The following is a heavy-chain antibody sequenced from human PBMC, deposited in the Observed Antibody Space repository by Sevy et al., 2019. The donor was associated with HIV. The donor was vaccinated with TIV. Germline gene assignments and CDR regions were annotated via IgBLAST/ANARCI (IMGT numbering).Heavy chain of an antibody. J-gene: IGHJ4*02. D-gene: IGHD6-19*01. CDR3: ARGGGSGWYYFDS. CDR2: IISFFDMT. CDR1: GGTISRDG. V-gene: IGHV1-69*13. Sequence: ASVKVSCKASGGTISRDGISWVRQAPGQGLEWMGGIISFFDMTNYAQKFQGRVTISADESTRTVYMELSSLRLEDTAVYYCARGGGSGWYYFDSWGQGTLVTVSS.